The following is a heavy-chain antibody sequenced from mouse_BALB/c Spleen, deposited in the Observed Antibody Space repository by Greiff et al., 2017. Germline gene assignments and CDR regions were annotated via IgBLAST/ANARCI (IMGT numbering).Heavy chain of an antibody. J-gene: IGHJ2*01. CDR1: GFTFSSYA. Sequence: EVQGVESGGGLVKPGGSLKLSCAASGFTFSSYAMSWVRQTPEKRLEWVASISSGGSTYYPDSVKGRFTISRDNARNILYLQMSSLRSEDTAMYYCARTGYDGYYFDYWGQGTTLTVSS. V-gene: IGHV5-6-5*01. CDR2: ISSGGST. CDR3: ARTGYDGYYFDY. D-gene: IGHD2-2*01.